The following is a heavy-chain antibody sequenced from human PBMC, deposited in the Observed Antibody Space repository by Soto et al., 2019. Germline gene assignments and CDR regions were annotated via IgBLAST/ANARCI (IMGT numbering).Heavy chain of an antibody. CDR1: GFTFSSYA. D-gene: IGHD6-19*01. CDR2: ISGSGGST. CDR3: AKTRYSSGPQPNAFDI. V-gene: IGHV3-23*01. J-gene: IGHJ3*02. Sequence: GGSLRLSCAASGFTFSSYAMSWVRQAPGKGLEWVSAISGSGGSTYYADSVKGRFTISRDNSKNTLYLQMNSLRAEDTAVYYCAKTRYSSGPQPNAFDIWGQGTMVTVSS.